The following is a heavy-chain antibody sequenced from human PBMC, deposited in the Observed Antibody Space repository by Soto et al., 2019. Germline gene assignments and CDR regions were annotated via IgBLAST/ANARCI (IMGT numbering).Heavy chain of an antibody. D-gene: IGHD6-19*01. V-gene: IGHV3-30*18. CDR2: TSFDGSSG. CDR1: GFTFSSSG. J-gene: IGHJ4*02. Sequence: QVQLVESGGGVVQPGRSLRLSCAASGFTFSSSGMHWVRQAPGKGLEWLSVTSFDGSSGYYADSVRGRFTISRDNSNNTLYLQMNSLRAEDTAVYYCAKSPPAVAGYFDYWGQGTLVTVSS. CDR3: AKSPPAVAGYFDY.